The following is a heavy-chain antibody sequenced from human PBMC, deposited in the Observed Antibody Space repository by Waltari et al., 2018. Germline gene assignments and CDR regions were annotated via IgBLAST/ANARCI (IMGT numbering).Heavy chain of an antibody. Sequence: QVQLVQSGAEVKKPGSSVKVSCQASGAPFRSSPLSWFRQAPGQGLEWMGGIIPIFGTANYAQKFQGRVTITADESTSTAYMELSSLRSEDTAVYYCAREEYSSSSASPGFDYWGQGTLVTVSS. CDR1: GAPFRSSP. CDR2: IIPIFGTA. CDR3: AREEYSSSSASPGFDY. J-gene: IGHJ4*02. D-gene: IGHD6-6*01. V-gene: IGHV1-69*01.